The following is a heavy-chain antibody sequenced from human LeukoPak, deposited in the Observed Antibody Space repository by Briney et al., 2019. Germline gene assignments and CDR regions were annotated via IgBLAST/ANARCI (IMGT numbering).Heavy chain of an antibody. Sequence: GRSLRLSCAASEFTFSTYAMSWVRQAPGTGLEWVSTIGGSGGSTYYADSVKGRFTISRDNSRNTLYLQMNSLRAEDTAVYYCARRDYYDFDYWGQGTLVTVSS. CDR3: ARRDYYDFDY. D-gene: IGHD3-10*01. J-gene: IGHJ4*02. CDR1: EFTFSTYA. CDR2: IGGSGGST. V-gene: IGHV3-23*01.